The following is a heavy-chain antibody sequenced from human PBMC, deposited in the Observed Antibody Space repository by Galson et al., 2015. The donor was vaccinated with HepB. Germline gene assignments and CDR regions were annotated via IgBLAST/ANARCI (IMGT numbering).Heavy chain of an antibody. V-gene: IGHV3-21*01. CDR3: ARDDDRIEARRFDY. Sequence: SLRLSCAASGFTFSSYSMNWVRQAPGKGLEWVSSISSSSSYIYYANSLKDRFTISRDDAKNSLYLQMNSLRAEDTAVYYCARDDDRIEARRFDYWGQGTLVTVSS. D-gene: IGHD6-6*01. CDR1: GFTFSSYS. J-gene: IGHJ4*02. CDR2: ISSSSSYI.